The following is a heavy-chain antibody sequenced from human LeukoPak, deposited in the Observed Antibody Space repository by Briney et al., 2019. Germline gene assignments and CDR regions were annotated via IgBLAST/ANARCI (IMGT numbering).Heavy chain of an antibody. D-gene: IGHD3-22*01. V-gene: IGHV1-46*01. CDR3: ARDLMRYYDSSGYSGIQH. Sequence: ASVKVSCKASGGTFSSYAISWVRQAPGQGLEWMGVINPSGGSTSYTQKFQGRVTMTRDTSTSTVYMELSSLTSEDTAMYYCARDLMRYYDSSGYSGIQHWGQGTLVTVSS. CDR1: GGTFSSYA. CDR2: INPSGGST. J-gene: IGHJ1*01.